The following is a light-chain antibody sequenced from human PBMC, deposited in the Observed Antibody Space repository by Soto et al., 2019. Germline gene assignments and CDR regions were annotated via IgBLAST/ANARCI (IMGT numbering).Light chain of an antibody. CDR3: AAWDDTLSGPWV. CDR1: FSTFGTDY. Sequence: QAVVTQPPSASGTPGQRVTISCSGPFSTFGTDYVYWYRHFPGTAPKLLIYRNNQRPSGVPDRFSGSKSGTSASLAISGLRSEDEADYYCAAWDDTLSGPWVFGGGTKVTVL. J-gene: IGLJ3*02. CDR2: RNN. V-gene: IGLV1-47*01.